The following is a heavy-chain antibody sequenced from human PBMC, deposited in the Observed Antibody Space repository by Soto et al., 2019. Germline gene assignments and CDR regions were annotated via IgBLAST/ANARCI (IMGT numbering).Heavy chain of an antibody. Sequence: QVQLQESGPGLVKPSETLSLTCTVSGGSISSYYWSWIRQPPGKGLEWIGHIYYSGSTNYNPSLKSRVTIPVDTSKNQFSLKLSSVTAADTAVYYCAREGHRVALFGGYYGMDVWGQGTTVTVSS. CDR2: IYYSGST. V-gene: IGHV4-59*01. CDR1: GGSISSYY. D-gene: IGHD3-10*01. J-gene: IGHJ6*02. CDR3: AREGHRVALFGGYYGMDV.